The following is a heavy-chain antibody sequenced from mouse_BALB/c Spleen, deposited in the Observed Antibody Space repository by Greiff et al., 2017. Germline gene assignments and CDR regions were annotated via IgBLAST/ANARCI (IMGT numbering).Heavy chain of an antibody. CDR3: ARGGYDGYFDY. D-gene: IGHD2-2*01. V-gene: IGHV1-14*01. Sequence: VQLQQSGPELVKPGASVKMSCKASGYTFTSYVMHWVKQKPGQGLEWIGYINPYNDGTKYNEKFNGKATLTSDKSSSTAYMELSSLTSEDSAVYYCARGGYDGYFDYWGQGTTLTVSS. CDR2: INPYNDGT. CDR1: GYTFTSYV. J-gene: IGHJ2*01.